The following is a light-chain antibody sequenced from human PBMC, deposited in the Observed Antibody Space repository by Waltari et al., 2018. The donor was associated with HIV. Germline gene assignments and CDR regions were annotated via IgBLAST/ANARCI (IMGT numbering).Light chain of an antibody. CDR1: SRDVCGYNY. CDR2: EVS. Sequence: QSALTQPASVSGSPGQSLTLSCTGTSRDVCGYNYVSWYQQHPGKAPKLMIYEVSNRPSGVSNRFSGSKSGNTASLTISGLQAEDEADYYCSSYTSSSTVFGTGTKVTVL. J-gene: IGLJ1*01. V-gene: IGLV2-14*01. CDR3: SSYTSSSTV.